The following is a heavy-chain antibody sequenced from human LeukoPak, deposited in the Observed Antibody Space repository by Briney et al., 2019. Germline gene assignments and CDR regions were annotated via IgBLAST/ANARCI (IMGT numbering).Heavy chain of an antibody. Sequence: SETLSLTCTVSGGSISCSSYYWGWIRQPPGKGLEWIGSIYYSGSTYYNPSLKSRVTISVDTSKNQFSLKLSSVTAADTAVYYCARPSVVSSWAFDYWGQGTLVTVSS. J-gene: IGHJ4*02. CDR3: ARPSVVSSWAFDY. D-gene: IGHD6-13*01. CDR2: IYYSGST. CDR1: GGSISCSSYY. V-gene: IGHV4-39*01.